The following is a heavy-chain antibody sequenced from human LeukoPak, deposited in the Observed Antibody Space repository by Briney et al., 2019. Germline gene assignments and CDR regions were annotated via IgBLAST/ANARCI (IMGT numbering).Heavy chain of an antibody. Sequence: AGGSLRLPCAASGFTFSSYAMSWVRQAPGKGLEWVSAVTGAGTTTYYADSVKGRFTVSRDNSKNTLYLQMNSLRVEDTAVYYCAKVLVGYCSSNSCYRNFDSWGQGTLVTVSS. CDR1: GFTFSSYA. CDR2: VTGAGTTT. V-gene: IGHV3-23*01. CDR3: AKVLVGYCSSNSCYRNFDS. D-gene: IGHD2-2*02. J-gene: IGHJ5*01.